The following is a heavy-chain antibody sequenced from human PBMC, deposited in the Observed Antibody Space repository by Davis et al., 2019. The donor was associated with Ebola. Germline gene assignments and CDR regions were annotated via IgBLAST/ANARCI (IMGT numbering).Heavy chain of an antibody. D-gene: IGHD2-2*02. Sequence: SVKVSCKASGGTFSSYAISWVRQAPGQGLEWMGGIIPIFGTANYAQKFQGRVTITADESTSTAYMELSSLRSEDTAVYYCARDRGYCSSTSCYKGGSYYYGMDVWGQGTTVTVSS. CDR2: IIPIFGTA. V-gene: IGHV1-69*13. CDR1: GGTFSSYA. J-gene: IGHJ6*02. CDR3: ARDRGYCSSTSCYKGGSYYYGMDV.